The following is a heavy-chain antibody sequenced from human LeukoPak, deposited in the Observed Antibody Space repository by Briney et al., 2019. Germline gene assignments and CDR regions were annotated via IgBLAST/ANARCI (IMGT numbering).Heavy chain of an antibody. CDR2: IYTSGST. Sequence: SETLSLTCTVSGGSISSGSYYWSWIRQPAGKGLEWIGRIYTSGSTNYNPSLKSRVTISVDTSKNQFSLKLSSVTAADTAVYYCARGGPHCSSTSCYYYFDYWGQGTLVTVSS. D-gene: IGHD2-2*01. CDR1: GGSISSGSYY. CDR3: ARGGPHCSSTSCYYYFDY. V-gene: IGHV4-61*02. J-gene: IGHJ4*02.